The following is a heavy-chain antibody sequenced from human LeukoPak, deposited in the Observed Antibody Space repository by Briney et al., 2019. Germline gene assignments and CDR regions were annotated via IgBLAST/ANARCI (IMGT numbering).Heavy chain of an antibody. V-gene: IGHV3-66*02. J-gene: IGHJ3*02. CDR3: ASVAGDI. D-gene: IGHD6-19*01. Sequence: GGSLRLSCAASGFTVSSHYMSWVRQAPGKGLEWVSVIHSGGSTYHADSVKGRFTISRDSSKNTVYLQMNSMRVEDTAVYYCASVAGDIWGQGTMVTVSS. CDR1: GFTVSSHY. CDR2: IHSGGST.